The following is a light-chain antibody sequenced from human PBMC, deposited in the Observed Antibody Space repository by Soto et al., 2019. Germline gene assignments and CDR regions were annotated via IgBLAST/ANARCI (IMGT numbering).Light chain of an antibody. CDR1: QSISSY. CDR2: AAS. CDR3: QQSYSSPFT. J-gene: IGKJ3*01. Sequence: DIQMTQSPSSLSASVGDRVTITCRASQSISSYLNWYQQKPGKAPNLLIYAASSLQSGVPSKFSGSGSGTDFTLTISSLQPEDFATYYCQQSYSSPFTVGPGTKVDIK. V-gene: IGKV1-39*01.